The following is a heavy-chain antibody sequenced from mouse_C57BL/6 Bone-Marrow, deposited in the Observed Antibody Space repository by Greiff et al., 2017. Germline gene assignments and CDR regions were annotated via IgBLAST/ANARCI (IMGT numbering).Heavy chain of an antibody. CDR1: GFNIKDDY. J-gene: IGHJ3*01. Sequence: EVQLQQSGAELVRPGASVKLSCTASGFNIKDDYMHWVKQRPEQGLEWIGWIDPENGDTESASKFQGKATITADPSSNPAYLQLSSLTSEDTDVYYCTTIPNLVCAYWGQGTLVTVSA. CDR3: TTIPNLVCAY. V-gene: IGHV14-4*01. CDR2: IDPENGDT. D-gene: IGHD2-12*01.